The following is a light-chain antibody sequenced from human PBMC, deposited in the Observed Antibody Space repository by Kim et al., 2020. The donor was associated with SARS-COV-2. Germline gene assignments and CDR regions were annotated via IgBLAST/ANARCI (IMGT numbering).Light chain of an antibody. Sequence: AHVGDRVTITCRGSRSIVGWLAWYQQKPGKAPKLLIYKASILQTGVPSRFSGSESGTEFTLTISSLRPDDFAPYYCQQYNGFPCTFVQGAKVDIK. CDR2: KAS. CDR1: RSIVGW. J-gene: IGKJ1*01. CDR3: QQYNGFPCT. V-gene: IGKV1-5*03.